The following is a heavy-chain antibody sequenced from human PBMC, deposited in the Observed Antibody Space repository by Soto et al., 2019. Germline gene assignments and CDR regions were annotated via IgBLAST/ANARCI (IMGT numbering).Heavy chain of an antibody. CDR3: ARAQVVVVPAAKNWFDP. D-gene: IGHD2-2*01. V-gene: IGHV1-46*03. J-gene: IGHJ5*02. CDR2: INPSGGST. CDR1: GYTFTSYY. Sequence: ASVKVSCKASGYTFTSYYMHWVRQAPGQGLEWMGKINPSGGSTSYAQKFQGRVTMTRDTSTSTVYMELSSLRSEDTAVYYCARAQVVVVPAAKNWFDPWGQGTLVTVSS.